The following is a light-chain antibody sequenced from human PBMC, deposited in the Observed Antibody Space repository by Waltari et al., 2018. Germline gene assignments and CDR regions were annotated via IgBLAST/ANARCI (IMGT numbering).Light chain of an antibody. CDR2: DIN. CDR3: CSYAGIYTLA. V-gene: IGLV2-11*01. Sequence: SALTQPRSVAGSLGQSVTISCSGTSSDVGGYNYVSWYQQHPGKAPKLIIYDINKRPSGVPDRFSGSKSGNTASLTISRLQSDDEADYYCCSYAGIYTLAFGGGTKLTVL. J-gene: IGLJ2*01. CDR1: SSDVGGYNY.